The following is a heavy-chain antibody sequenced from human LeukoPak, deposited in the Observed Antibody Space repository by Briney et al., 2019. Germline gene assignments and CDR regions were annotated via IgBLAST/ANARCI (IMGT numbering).Heavy chain of an antibody. D-gene: IGHD2-21*02. CDR3: ARERDLNTYCGGDCYSLFDY. CDR1: GGTFSSYA. J-gene: IGHJ4*02. V-gene: IGHV1-69*13. CDR2: IIPIFGTA. Sequence: SVKVSCKASGGTFSSYAISWVRQAPGQGLEWMGEIIPIFGTANYAQKFQGRVTITADESTSTAYMELSSLRSEDTAVYYCARERDLNTYCGGDCYSLFDYWGQGTLVTVSP.